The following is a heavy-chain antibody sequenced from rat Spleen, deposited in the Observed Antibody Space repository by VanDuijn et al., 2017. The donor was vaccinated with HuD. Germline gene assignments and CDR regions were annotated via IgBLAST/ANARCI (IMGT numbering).Heavy chain of an antibody. J-gene: IGHJ2*01. Sequence: EVQLVESGGGLVQPGRSLKLSCAASGFTFSRFAMVWVRQAPKKGLEWVATITSGGSKTYYPDSVQGRFTIARDNAKSTLYLQMDSLRSEDTATYYCAKTGFYFDYWCQGVMVTVSS. CDR3: AKTGFYFDY. V-gene: IGHV5-25*01. CDR2: ITSGGSKT. CDR1: GFTFSRFA. D-gene: IGHD1-6*01.